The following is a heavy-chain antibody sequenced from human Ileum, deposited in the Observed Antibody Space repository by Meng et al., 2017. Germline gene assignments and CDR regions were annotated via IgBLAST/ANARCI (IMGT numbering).Heavy chain of an antibody. CDR3: AREFYVDTAMVIDS. CDR1: GDSLTSVNTQ. J-gene: IGHJ4*02. D-gene: IGHD5-18*01. CDR2: IYYDGNT. Sequence: QVQLQESGPGLVKHSQTLSLTCTVSGDSLTSVNTQWSWIRQSPGKGPEYIGYIYYDGNTYYNPSLKSRLIISIDTSRNEFSLRLNSVTAADTAVYYCAREFYVDTAMVIDSWGQGTLVTVSS. V-gene: IGHV4-30-4*01.